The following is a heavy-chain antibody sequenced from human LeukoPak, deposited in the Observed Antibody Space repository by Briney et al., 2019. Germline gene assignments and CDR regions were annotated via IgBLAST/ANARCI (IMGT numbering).Heavy chain of an antibody. Sequence: GGSLRLSCAASGFTFSSYEMNWVRQAPGKGLEWVSYISSSGSTIYYADSVKGRFTISGDNAKNSLYLQMNSLRAEDTAVYYCARDTYSGSDYWGQGTLVTVSS. CDR1: GFTFSSYE. V-gene: IGHV3-48*03. D-gene: IGHD3-10*01. CDR3: ARDTYSGSDY. J-gene: IGHJ4*02. CDR2: ISSSGSTI.